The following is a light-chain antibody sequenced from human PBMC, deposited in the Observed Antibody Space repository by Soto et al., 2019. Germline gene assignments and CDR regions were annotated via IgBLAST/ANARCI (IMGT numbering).Light chain of an antibody. CDR3: SAYTRSSTRV. J-gene: IGLJ3*02. CDR2: EVS. Sequence: QSALTQPASVSGSPGQSITIACSGTSSDIGDYNRVSWYQQYPGKAPRLIIYEVSNRPSGVSDRFSGPKSGNTASLTISGLKTEDEAVYHCSAYTRSSTRVFGGGTKVTVL. V-gene: IGLV2-14*01. CDR1: SSDIGDYNR.